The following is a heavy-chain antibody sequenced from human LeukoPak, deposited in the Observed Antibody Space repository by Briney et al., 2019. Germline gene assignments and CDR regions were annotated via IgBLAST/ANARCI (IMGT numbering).Heavy chain of an antibody. J-gene: IGHJ5*02. CDR1: GFTFSTYA. CDR2: ISGGGGST. CDR3: AKDYGSSSTNWFDP. V-gene: IGHV3-23*01. D-gene: IGHD6-6*01. Sequence: GGSLRLSCAASGFTFSTYAMSWVRQAPGKGLEWVSAISGGGGSTYYADSVKGRFTISRDNSKNTLYLQMNSLRAEDTAIYYCAKDYGSSSTNWFDPWGQGTLVSVSS.